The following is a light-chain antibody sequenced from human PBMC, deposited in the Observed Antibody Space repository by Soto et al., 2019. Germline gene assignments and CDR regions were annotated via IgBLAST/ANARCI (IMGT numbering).Light chain of an antibody. Sequence: EIVLTQSPGTLSLSPGERATLSCRASQSVSSSYLAWYQHKPGQAPRLLIYDASSRATGIPDRFSGSGSGTAFTLTISSLEPEDFAVYYCQQYGTSPHTFGQGTKLEIK. J-gene: IGKJ2*01. V-gene: IGKV3-20*01. CDR3: QQYGTSPHT. CDR2: DAS. CDR1: QSVSSSY.